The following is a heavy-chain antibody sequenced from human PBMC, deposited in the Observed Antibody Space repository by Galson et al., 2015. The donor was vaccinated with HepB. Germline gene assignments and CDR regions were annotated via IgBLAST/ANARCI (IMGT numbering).Heavy chain of an antibody. V-gene: IGHV3-23*01. D-gene: IGHD4-23*01. J-gene: IGHJ6*02. CDR2: ISGSGGST. CDR1: GFTLNSYA. Sequence: SLRLSCAASGFTLNSYAMSWVRQAPGKGLEWVSVISGSGGSTYYADSVKGRFTISRDNSKSMLYLQMNSLRAEDTAVYYCSKDRGHGGGGYYYYGMDVWGQGTTVTVSS. CDR3: SKDRGHGGGGYYYYGMDV.